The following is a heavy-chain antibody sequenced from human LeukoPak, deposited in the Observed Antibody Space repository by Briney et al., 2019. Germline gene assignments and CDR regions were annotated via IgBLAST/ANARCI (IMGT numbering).Heavy chain of an antibody. J-gene: IGHJ6*02. Sequence: GASVKVSCKASGGTFSSYAISWVRQAPGQGLEWRGRIIPILGIANYAQKFQGRVTITADKSTSTAYMELSSLRSEDTAVYYCARNDIVVVPAAIRYYGMDVWGQGTTVTVSS. CDR3: ARNDIVVVPAAIRYYGMDV. CDR2: IIPILGIA. V-gene: IGHV1-69*04. CDR1: GGTFSSYA. D-gene: IGHD2-2*02.